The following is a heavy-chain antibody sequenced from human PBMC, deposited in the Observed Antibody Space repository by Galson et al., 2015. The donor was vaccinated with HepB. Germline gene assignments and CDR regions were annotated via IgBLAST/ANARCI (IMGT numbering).Heavy chain of an antibody. CDR2: IIPILGIA. J-gene: IGHJ4*02. Sequence: SVKVSCKASGGTFSSYAISWVRQAPGQGLEWMGRIIPILGIANYAQKFQGRVTITADKSTSTAYMELSSLRSEDTAVYYCARNTWNDAYYFDYWGQGTLVTVSS. CDR3: ARNTWNDAYYFDY. V-gene: IGHV1-69*04. D-gene: IGHD1-1*01. CDR1: GGTFSSYA.